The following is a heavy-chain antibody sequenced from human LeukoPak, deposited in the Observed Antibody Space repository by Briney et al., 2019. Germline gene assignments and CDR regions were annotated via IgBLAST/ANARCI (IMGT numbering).Heavy chain of an antibody. CDR3: ARVYGGVWGSSRYWYNWFDP. CDR2: ISHSGST. Sequence: SETLSLTCAVSGASFSGYYWNWIRQPPGKGLEWMGEISHSGSTNYNPSLKSRVTISVDASNKQFSLKLSSVTAADTAVYYCARVYGGVWGSSRYWYNWFDPWGQGTLVTVSS. D-gene: IGHD3-16*02. J-gene: IGHJ5*02. V-gene: IGHV4-34*01. CDR1: GASFSGYY.